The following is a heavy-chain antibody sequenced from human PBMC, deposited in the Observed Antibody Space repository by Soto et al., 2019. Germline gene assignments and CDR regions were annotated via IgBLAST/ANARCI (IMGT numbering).Heavy chain of an antibody. V-gene: IGHV4-59*01. Sequence: PSETLSLTCTVSGGSISRYYWSWIRQPPGKGLEWIGYIYYSGSTNYNPSPKSRVTISVDTSKNQFSLKLSSVTAADTAVYYCARGRLLWFGDENWFDPWGQGTLVTVSS. J-gene: IGHJ5*02. D-gene: IGHD3-10*01. CDR1: GGSISRYY. CDR3: ARGRLLWFGDENWFDP. CDR2: IYYSGST.